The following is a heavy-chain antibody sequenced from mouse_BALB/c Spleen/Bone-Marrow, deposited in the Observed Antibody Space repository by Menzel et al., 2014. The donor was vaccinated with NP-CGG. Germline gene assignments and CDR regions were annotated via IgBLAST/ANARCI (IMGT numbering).Heavy chain of an antibody. J-gene: IGHJ3*01. CDR1: GFTFSSYT. CDR3: ARRAGAY. Sequence: EVKVVESGGGLVQPGGSLKLSRAASGFTFSSYTMSWVRQTPEKRLEWVAYISNGGGSTYYPDTVKGRFTISRDNAKNTLYLQMSSLKSEDTAMYYCARRAGAYWGRGTLVTVSA. V-gene: IGHV5-12-2*01. CDR2: ISNGGGST. D-gene: IGHD3-3*01.